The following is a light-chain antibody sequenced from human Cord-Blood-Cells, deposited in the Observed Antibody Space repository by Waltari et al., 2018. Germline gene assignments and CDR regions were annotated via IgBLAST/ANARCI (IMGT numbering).Light chain of an antibody. CDR1: QGISSA. V-gene: IGKV1D-13*01. Sequence: AIQLIQSPSCLSASVGDRVTITCRASQGISSALAWYQQKPGKAPKLLIYDASSSESGVPSRFSGSGSGTDFTRTISSLQPEDFATYYCQQFNNYRVTFGQGTRLEIK. J-gene: IGKJ5*01. CDR2: DAS. CDR3: QQFNNYRVT.